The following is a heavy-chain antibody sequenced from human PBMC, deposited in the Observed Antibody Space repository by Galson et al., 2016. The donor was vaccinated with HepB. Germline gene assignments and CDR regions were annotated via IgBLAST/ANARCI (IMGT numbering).Heavy chain of an antibody. J-gene: IGHJ4*01. CDR2: ISRGSGYI. Sequence: SLRLSCAASGFTFSTYNVNWVRQAPGKGLEWVSSISRGSGYIYYADSVKGRFTISRDNAKNSLSLQMNSLGAEDTAVYYCCVDTAMDYVFDYWGHGTLVTVSS. CDR1: GFTFSTYN. CDR3: CVDTAMDYVFDY. D-gene: IGHD5-18*01. V-gene: IGHV3-21*01.